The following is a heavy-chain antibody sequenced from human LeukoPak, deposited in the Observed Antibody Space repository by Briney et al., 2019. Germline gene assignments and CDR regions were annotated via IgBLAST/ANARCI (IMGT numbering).Heavy chain of an antibody. J-gene: IGHJ4*02. D-gene: IGHD2-21*02. Sequence: GGSLRLSCAASGFTFSSYARSWVRQAPGKGLEWVSAISGSGGSTYYADSVKGRFTISRDNSKNTLYLQMNSLRAEDTAVYYCAKHPRHIVVVTAIYFDSWGQGTLVTVSS. CDR3: AKHPRHIVVVTAIYFDS. V-gene: IGHV3-23*01. CDR2: ISGSGGST. CDR1: GFTFSSYA.